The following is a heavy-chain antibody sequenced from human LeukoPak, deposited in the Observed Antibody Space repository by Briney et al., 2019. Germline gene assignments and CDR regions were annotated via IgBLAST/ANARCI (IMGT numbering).Heavy chain of an antibody. CDR3: ARVACSGGSCLENWFDP. CDR2: IYYSGST. D-gene: IGHD2-15*01. Sequence: SETLSLTCTVSGGSISSSSYYWGWIRQPPGTGLEWIGSIYYSGSTYYNPSLKSRVTISVDTAKNQFSLKLSSVTAADTAVYYCARVACSGGSCLENWFDPWGQGTLVTVSS. V-gene: IGHV4-39*07. J-gene: IGHJ5*02. CDR1: GGSISSSSYY.